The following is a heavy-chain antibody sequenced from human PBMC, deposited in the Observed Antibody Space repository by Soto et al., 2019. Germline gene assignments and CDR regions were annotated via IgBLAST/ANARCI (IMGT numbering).Heavy chain of an antibody. CDR1: GFSLNTSGLG. Sequence: QITLKESGPTLVEPTQTLTLTCSFSGFSLNTSGLGVGWIRQPPGKSLEWLALIYWDDDKRYSRPLKRRLTITKDTSKNQVVLKMTNMDPVDTATYYCAHYYDSSASLDYWGQGTLVTVSA. CDR2: IYWDDDK. CDR3: AHYYDSSASLDY. J-gene: IGHJ4*02. D-gene: IGHD3-16*01. V-gene: IGHV2-5*02.